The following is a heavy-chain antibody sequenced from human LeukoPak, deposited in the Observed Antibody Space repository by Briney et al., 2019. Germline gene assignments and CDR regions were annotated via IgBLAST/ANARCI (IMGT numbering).Heavy chain of an antibody. V-gene: IGHV3-30*03. CDR1: GFTFSSYG. J-gene: IGHJ4*02. CDR3: TYSRWFHY. Sequence: GGSLRRSCAASGFTFSSYGMHWVRQAPGKGLEWVAVISYDGSNKYYADSVKGRFTISRDNSKNTLYLQMNSLRAEDTAVYYCTYSRWFHYWGQGTLVTVSS. D-gene: IGHD6-13*01. CDR2: ISYDGSNK.